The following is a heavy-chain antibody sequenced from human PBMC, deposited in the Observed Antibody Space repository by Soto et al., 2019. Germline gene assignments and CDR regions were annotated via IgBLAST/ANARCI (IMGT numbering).Heavy chain of an antibody. CDR3: AKDRGGEFSSSRYFDY. CDR2: ISVSSRFI. J-gene: IGHJ4*02. Sequence: PGGSLRLSCAASGFTFSSYSMNLVRQGPGKGLEWVASISVSSRFIYYGDSVRGRFTISRDNAKNSLHLEANSLRVADTAIYYCAKDRGGEFSSSRYFDYWGQGTLVTVSS. CDR1: GFTFSSYS. D-gene: IGHD3-16*01. V-gene: IGHV3-21*04.